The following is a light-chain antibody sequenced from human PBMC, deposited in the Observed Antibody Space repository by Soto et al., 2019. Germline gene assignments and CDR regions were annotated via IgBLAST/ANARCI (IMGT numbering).Light chain of an antibody. CDR2: DVL. CDR1: SSDVGGYNF. J-gene: IGLJ1*01. Sequence: QSVLTQPRSVSGSPGQSVTISCTGTSSDVGGYNFVSWFQQHPGKAPKLIIYDVLKRPSGVPHHFSGSKSGNTASLTISGLQAEDEADYFCCSYAGSYTHVFGTGTKVTVL. V-gene: IGLV2-11*01. CDR3: CSYAGSYTHV.